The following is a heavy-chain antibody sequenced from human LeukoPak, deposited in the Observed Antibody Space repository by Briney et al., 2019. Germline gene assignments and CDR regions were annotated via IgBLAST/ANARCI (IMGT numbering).Heavy chain of an antibody. CDR3: AKSPFDHGGPFDY. D-gene: IGHD4-23*01. CDR2: ISGSGGST. V-gene: IGHV3-23*01. CDR1: GFTFSSYA. Sequence: GGSLRLSCAASGFTFSSYAMSWVRQAPGKGLEWVSAISGSGGSTYYADSVKGRFTISRDNSKNTLYLQTNSLRAEDTAVYYCAKSPFDHGGPFDYWGQGTLVTVSS. J-gene: IGHJ4*02.